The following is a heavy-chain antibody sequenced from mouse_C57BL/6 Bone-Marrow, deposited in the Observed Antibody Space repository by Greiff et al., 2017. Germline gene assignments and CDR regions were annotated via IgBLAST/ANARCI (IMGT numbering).Heavy chain of an antibody. CDR3: ARECFYYGNYDTMDY. Sequence: VQLQQPGAELVKPGASVKLSCKASGYTFTSYWMQWVKQRPGQGLEWIGQIDPSDSYTNYTHKFKGKATLTVDTSSSTAYMQLSSLTSEDSAVYDCARECFYYGNYDTMDYGGQGTSVTVSA. CDR2: IDPSDSYT. D-gene: IGHD2-1*01. V-gene: IGHV1-50*01. CDR1: GYTFTSYW. J-gene: IGHJ4*01.